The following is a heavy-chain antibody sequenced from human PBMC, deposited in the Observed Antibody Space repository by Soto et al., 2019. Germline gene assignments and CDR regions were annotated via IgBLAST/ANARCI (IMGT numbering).Heavy chain of an antibody. J-gene: IGHJ4*02. V-gene: IGHV1-18*01. CDR2: ISAYNGNT. D-gene: IGHD1-1*01. CDR1: GYTFTNYG. Sequence: ASVKVSCKASGYTFTNYGISWVRQAPGQGLEWMGWISAYNGNTNYAQKLQGRVTMTTDTSTSTAYMELRSLRSDDTAVYYCARFGTQATHSDYWGQGALFTVSS. CDR3: ARFGTQATHSDY.